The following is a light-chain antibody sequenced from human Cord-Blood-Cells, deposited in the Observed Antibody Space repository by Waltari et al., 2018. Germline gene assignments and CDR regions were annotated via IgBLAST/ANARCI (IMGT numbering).Light chain of an antibody. J-gene: IGLJ1*01. CDR1: SSDVGGYTY. CDR2: DVS. CDR3: CSYAGSYTF. Sequence: QSALTQPRSVSGSPGPSVTISCTGTSSDVGGYTYVSWYQQHPGKAPKLMIYDVSKRPSGVPDRFSGSKSGNTASLTISGLQAEDEADYYCCSYAGSYTFFGTGTKVTVL. V-gene: IGLV2-11*01.